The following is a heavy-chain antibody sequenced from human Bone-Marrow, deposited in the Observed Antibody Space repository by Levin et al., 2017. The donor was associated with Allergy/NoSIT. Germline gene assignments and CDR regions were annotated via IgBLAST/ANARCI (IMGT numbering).Heavy chain of an antibody. Sequence: GESLKISCAASGFNFSIYGMNWVRQAPGKGLEWVSSISSSSSNIYYADSLKGRFTISRDNAKNSLYLQMKSLRAEDTAVYYCARDLGFLGLLNWLDPWGQGTLVIVSS. D-gene: IGHD3-3*01. V-gene: IGHV3-21*04. CDR2: ISSSSSNI. CDR1: GFNFSIYG. CDR3: ARDLGFLGLLNWLDP. J-gene: IGHJ5*02.